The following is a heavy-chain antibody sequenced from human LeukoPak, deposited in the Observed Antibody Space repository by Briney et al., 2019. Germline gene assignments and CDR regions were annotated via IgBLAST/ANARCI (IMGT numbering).Heavy chain of an antibody. J-gene: IGHJ4*02. CDR2: TNHSGST. Sequence: SETLSLTCAVYGGSFSGYYWSWIRQPPGKGLEWIGETNHSGSTNYNPSLKSRVTISVDTSKNQFSLKLSSVTAADTAVYYCARGRGYYYDSSGYYYSDYWGRGTLVTVSS. CDR3: ARGRGYYYDSSGYYYSDY. V-gene: IGHV4-34*01. D-gene: IGHD3-22*01. CDR1: GGSFSGYY.